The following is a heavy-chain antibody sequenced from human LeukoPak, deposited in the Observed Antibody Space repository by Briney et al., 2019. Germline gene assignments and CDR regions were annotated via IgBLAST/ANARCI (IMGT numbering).Heavy chain of an antibody. CDR3: ARDAQRGFDYSNSLEY. D-gene: IGHD4-11*01. J-gene: IGHJ4*01. CDR2: IWSDGSNR. Sequence: GGSLRLSCAAAGFIFSHYGMHWVRQAPGKGLEWVAVIWSDGSNRFYAGSVKGRFTISRDNSQNTVFLQMNSLRVEDTAMYYCARDAQRGFDYSNSLEYWGHGTLVTVSS. CDR1: GFIFSHYG. V-gene: IGHV3-33*01.